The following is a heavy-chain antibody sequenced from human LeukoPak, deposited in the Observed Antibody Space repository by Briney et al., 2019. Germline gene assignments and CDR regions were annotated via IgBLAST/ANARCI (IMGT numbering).Heavy chain of an antibody. J-gene: IGHJ4*02. Sequence: ASVKVSCKASGYTFTNYGIIWVRQAPGQGLEWMGWISGYNGNTNYAQNLQGRLSMTTDTSTYTAYMELRSLTSDDTAVYYCARGRHSGYVPHDFDYWGQGTLVTVSS. CDR2: ISGYNGNT. D-gene: IGHD5-12*01. CDR1: GYTFTNYG. V-gene: IGHV1-18*01. CDR3: ARGRHSGYVPHDFDY.